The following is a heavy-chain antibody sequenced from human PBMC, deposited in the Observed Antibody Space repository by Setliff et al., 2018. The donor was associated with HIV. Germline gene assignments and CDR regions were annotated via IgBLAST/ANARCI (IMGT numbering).Heavy chain of an antibody. V-gene: IGHV1-69*05. D-gene: IGHD1-1*01. CDR3: ARFWEPQGHDAFDI. Sequence: SVKVSCKAFGGTFSSYAISWVRQAPGQGLEWMGGIIPIFGTANYAQKFQGRVTITTDESTSTAYMELSSLRSEDTAVYYCARFWEPQGHDAFDIWGQGTMVTVSS. CDR2: IIPIFGTA. CDR1: GGTFSSYA. J-gene: IGHJ3*02.